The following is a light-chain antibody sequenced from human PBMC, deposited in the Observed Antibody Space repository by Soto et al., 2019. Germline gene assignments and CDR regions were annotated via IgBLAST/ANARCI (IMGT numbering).Light chain of an antibody. Sequence: IVLALSPGTLAFSPGEITTISSRASQTVYSSFLAWYQQKPGQAPRLLIYDASSRATGIPDRFSGSGSGTDFTLTISRLEPEDFAVYYCQQRSNWPPITFGQGTRLEIK. CDR3: QQRSNWPPIT. V-gene: IGKV3D-20*02. J-gene: IGKJ5*01. CDR2: DAS. CDR1: QTVYSSF.